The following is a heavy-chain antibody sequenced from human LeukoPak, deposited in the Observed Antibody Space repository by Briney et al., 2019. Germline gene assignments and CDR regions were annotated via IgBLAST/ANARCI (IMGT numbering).Heavy chain of an antibody. J-gene: IGHJ4*02. D-gene: IGHD6-19*01. V-gene: IGHV4-59*01. CDR2: IYYSGST. Sequence: SETLSLTCTVSGGSISNYYWSWIRQPPGKGLEWIGYIYYSGSTNYNPSLKSRVTISVDTSKNQFSLILSSVTAADTAVYYCARGNGWYYYWGQGTLVTVSS. CDR1: GGSISNYY. CDR3: ARGNGWYYY.